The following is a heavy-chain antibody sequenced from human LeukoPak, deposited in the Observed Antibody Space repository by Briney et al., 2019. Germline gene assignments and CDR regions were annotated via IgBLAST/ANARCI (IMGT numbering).Heavy chain of an antibody. CDR3: ARSPYYDILTLGYYYYYMDV. J-gene: IGHJ6*03. Sequence: ASETLSLTCTVSGGSISSYYWSWIRQPPGKGLEWIGYIYYSGSTNYNPSLKSRVTISVDTSKNQFSLKLSSVTAADTAVYYRARSPYYDILTLGYYYYYMDVWGKGTTVTVSS. D-gene: IGHD3-9*01. CDR2: IYYSGST. CDR1: GGSISSYY. V-gene: IGHV4-59*08.